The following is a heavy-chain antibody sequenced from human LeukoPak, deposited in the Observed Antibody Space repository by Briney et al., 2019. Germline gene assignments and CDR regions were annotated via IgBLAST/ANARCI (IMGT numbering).Heavy chain of an antibody. J-gene: IGHJ3*02. V-gene: IGHV1-8*01. CDR3: ARDPTTGTIRWAASDI. CDR1: GYTFTSYD. Sequence: ASVKVSCKASGYTFTSYDINWVRQATGQGLEWMGWMNPNSGNTGYAQKFQGRVTMTRNTSITTAYMDLTSLTSDDTAMYYCARDPTTGTIRWAASDIWGQGTMVTVSS. CDR2: MNPNSGNT. D-gene: IGHD1-1*01.